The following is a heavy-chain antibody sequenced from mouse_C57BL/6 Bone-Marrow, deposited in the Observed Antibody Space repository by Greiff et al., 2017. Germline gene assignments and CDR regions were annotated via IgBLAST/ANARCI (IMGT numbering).Heavy chain of an antibody. CDR3: ARTPYYDDDRYAMDD. V-gene: IGHV1-80*01. Sequence: QVQLQQSGAELVKPGASVKISCKASGYAFSSYWMNWVQQRPGKGLEWFGQIYPGDGDTNYNGKFKGKATLTADKSSSTAYMQLSSLTSEDSAVYFCARTPYYDDDRYAMDDWGQGTSVTVSS. CDR2: IYPGDGDT. D-gene: IGHD2-4*01. J-gene: IGHJ4*01. CDR1: GYAFSSYW.